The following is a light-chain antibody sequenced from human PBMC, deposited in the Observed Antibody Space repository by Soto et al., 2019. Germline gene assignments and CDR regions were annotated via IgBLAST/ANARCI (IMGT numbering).Light chain of an antibody. CDR3: SSYTSSSTRV. CDR2: EVS. CDR1: SRDVGGYNY. Sequence: QSVLTQPASVSGSPGQSITISCTGTSRDVGGYNYVSWYQQHPGKAPKLMIYEVSNRPSGVSNRFSGSKSGNTASLTISGLQAEDEADYYCSSYTSSSTRVFGTGTKRTVL. J-gene: IGLJ1*01. V-gene: IGLV2-14*01.